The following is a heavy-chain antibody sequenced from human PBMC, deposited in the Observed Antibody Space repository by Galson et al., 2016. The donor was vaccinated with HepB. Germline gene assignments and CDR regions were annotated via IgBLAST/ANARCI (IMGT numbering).Heavy chain of an antibody. CDR2: ISYSGNT. CDR3: ARTFVDIYGRRYFDY. V-gene: IGHV4-39*02. Sequence: SETLSLTCTVSSDSFTGSSYYWAWIRQPPGKGLEWIGSISYSGNTYYNPSLKSRVTMSVDTSRKHFSLKLISVTAADTAVCYCARTFVDIYGRRYFDYWGQGTLVSVS. J-gene: IGHJ4*02. CDR1: SDSFTGSSYY. D-gene: IGHD5-18*01.